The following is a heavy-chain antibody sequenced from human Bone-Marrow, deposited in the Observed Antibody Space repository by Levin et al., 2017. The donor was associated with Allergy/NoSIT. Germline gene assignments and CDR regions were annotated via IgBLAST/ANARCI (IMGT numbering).Heavy chain of an antibody. V-gene: IGHV4-38-2*02. CDR3: AREYYLDV. J-gene: IGHJ6*03. CDR1: GYSITEYY. Sequence: GSLRLSCAVSGYSITEYYWGWIRQPPGKGLEWIGTIYHGGDIYYNPSLRSRVTISIDTSKNQFSLKVTSMTAADSAVYYCAREYYLDVWGKGTTVTVS. CDR2: IYHGGDI.